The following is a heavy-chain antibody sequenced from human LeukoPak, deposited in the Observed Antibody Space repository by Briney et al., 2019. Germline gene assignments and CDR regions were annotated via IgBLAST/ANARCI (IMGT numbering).Heavy chain of an antibody. Sequence: GGSLRLSCAASGFTFSTYTMNWVRQAPGKGLEWVSSISSTSTYIYYADSVKGRFTISRDNAETSLYLQMNSLRGEDAAVYYRARGGKNAFDSWGQGTMVTVSS. J-gene: IGHJ3*02. CDR2: ISSTSTYI. D-gene: IGHD3-10*01. CDR1: GFTFSTYT. V-gene: IGHV3-21*01. CDR3: ARGGKNAFDS.